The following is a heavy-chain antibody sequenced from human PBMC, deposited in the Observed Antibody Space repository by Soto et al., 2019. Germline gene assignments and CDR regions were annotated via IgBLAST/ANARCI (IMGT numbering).Heavy chain of an antibody. CDR2: VYYTGST. J-gene: IGHJ5*01. Sequence: ETLSLTCPVSGDSISTFYWGWMRQSPGKELEWIGYVYYTGSTNYSPSFQSHVTISVDKSITTAYLQWSTLEASDTALYYCARHLPTGTEFDSWGQGTLVTVYS. D-gene: IGHD1-1*01. CDR3: ARHLPTGTEFDS. V-gene: IGHV4-59*08. CDR1: GDSISTFY.